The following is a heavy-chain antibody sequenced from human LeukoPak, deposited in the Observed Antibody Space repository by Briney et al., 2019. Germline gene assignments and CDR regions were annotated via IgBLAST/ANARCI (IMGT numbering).Heavy chain of an antibody. CDR1: GGSISSGTYF. V-gene: IGHV4-61*02. D-gene: IGHD5-24*01. CDR3: ARGVVEMATSWGY. J-gene: IGHJ4*02. CDR2: IHTSGST. Sequence: SQTLSLTCTAAGGSISSGTYFWSWIRQPAGEGLEWIGRIHTSGSTNYSPSLRSRVTISVDTSKNQFSLNLSSVTAADTAVYYCARGVVEMATSWGYWGQGTLVTVSS.